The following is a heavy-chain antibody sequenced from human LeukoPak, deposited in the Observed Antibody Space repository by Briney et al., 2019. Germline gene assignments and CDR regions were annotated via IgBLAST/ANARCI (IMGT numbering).Heavy chain of an antibody. V-gene: IGHV3-7*01. CDR2: IKQDGSEK. CDR1: GFTFSSNV. Sequence: GGSQRLSCAASGFTFSSNVMSWVRQAPGKGVEWVANIKQDGSEKYYVDSVKGRFTISRDNAKNSLYLQMNSLRAEDTAVYYCARDRYDYGFVYWGQGTLVTVSS. CDR3: ARDRYDYGFVY. J-gene: IGHJ4*02. D-gene: IGHD4/OR15-4a*01.